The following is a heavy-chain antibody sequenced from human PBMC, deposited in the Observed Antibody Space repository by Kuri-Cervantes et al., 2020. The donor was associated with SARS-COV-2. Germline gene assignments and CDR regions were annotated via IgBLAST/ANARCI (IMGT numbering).Heavy chain of an antibody. CDR3: ARGGAGYCSSTSCYLAFDI. CDR2: IYYSGST. D-gene: IGHD2-2*01. CDR1: GYSISSGYY. Sequence: GSLRLSCTVSGYSISSGYYWGWIRQPPGKGLEWIGSIYYSGSTYYNPSLKSRVTISVDTSKNQFSLKLSSVTAADTAVYYCARGGAGYCSSTSCYLAFDIWGQGTMVTVSS. V-gene: IGHV4-38-2*02. J-gene: IGHJ3*02.